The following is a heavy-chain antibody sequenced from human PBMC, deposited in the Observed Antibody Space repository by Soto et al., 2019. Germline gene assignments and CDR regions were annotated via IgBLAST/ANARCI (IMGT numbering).Heavy chain of an antibody. V-gene: IGHV1-18*01. CDR3: ARGGPYIAAAGGDYYYGMDV. J-gene: IGHJ6*02. CDR1: GYTFTSYG. D-gene: IGHD6-13*01. Sequence: QVQLVQSGAEVKKPGASVKVSCKASGYTFTSYGISWVRQAPGQGLEWMGWISAYNGNTNYAQKLQGRVTMTTDTSTSTAYMELRSLRSNDTAVYYCARGGPYIAAAGGDYYYGMDVWGQGTTVTVSS. CDR2: ISAYNGNT.